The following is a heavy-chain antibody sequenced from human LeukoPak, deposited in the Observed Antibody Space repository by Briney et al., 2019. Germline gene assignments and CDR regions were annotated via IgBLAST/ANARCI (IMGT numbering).Heavy chain of an antibody. Sequence: ASVNVSCKASGYKFASHDITWVRQATGQGLDGMGWMNPNRGDTGYAQKFHGRVTITRDTSIRTDYMELSSLRSEDTAVYYCARGPPHSKYPDPYYYYMDVWAKGNTVTVS. CDR3: ARGPPHSKYPDPYYYYMDV. CDR2: MNPNRGDT. CDR1: GYKFASHD. J-gene: IGHJ6*03. V-gene: IGHV1-8*03. D-gene: IGHD4-11*01.